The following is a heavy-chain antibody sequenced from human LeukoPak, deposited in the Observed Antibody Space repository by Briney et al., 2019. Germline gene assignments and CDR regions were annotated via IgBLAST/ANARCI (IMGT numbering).Heavy chain of an antibody. V-gene: IGHV4-39*01. CDR1: GGSISSSSYY. CDR3: ARVPVNGSSPKRPVLYGMDV. CDR2: IYYSGST. D-gene: IGHD6-6*01. J-gene: IGHJ6*02. Sequence: PSETLSLTCTVSGGSISSSSYYWGWIRQPPGKGLEWIGSIYYSGSTYYNPSLKSRVTISVDTSKNQFSLKLSSVTAADTAVYYCARVPVNGSSPKRPVLYGMDVWGQGTTVTVSS.